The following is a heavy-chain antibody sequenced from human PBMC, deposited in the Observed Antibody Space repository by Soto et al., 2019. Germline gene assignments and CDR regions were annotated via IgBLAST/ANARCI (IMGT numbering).Heavy chain of an antibody. CDR3: AREVGFEAAEFDY. V-gene: IGHV4-59*01. J-gene: IGHJ4*02. CDR1: GGSFSIFY. D-gene: IGHD6-13*01. Sequence: SDTLSLTCTVSGGSFSIFYWSWIRQPPGKGLEWIGNVHFSGSTDYNPSLRSRVSISLDTSTNKFSLNLSSVTAADTAVYFCAREVGFEAAEFDYWGQGALVTVSS. CDR2: VHFSGST.